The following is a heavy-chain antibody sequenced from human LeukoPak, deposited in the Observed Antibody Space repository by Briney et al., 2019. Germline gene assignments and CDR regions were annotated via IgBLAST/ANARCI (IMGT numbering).Heavy chain of an antibody. CDR3: ARLASGYGILTGYYTHFDY. V-gene: IGHV4-39*01. Sequence: PSETLSLTCTVSGGSISSSSYYWGWIRQPPGKGLEWIGSIYYSGSTYYNPSLKSRVTISVDTSKNQFSLKLSSVTAADTAVYYCARLASGYGILTGYYTHFDYWGQGTLVTVSS. CDR2: IYYSGST. D-gene: IGHD3-9*01. CDR1: GGSISSSSYY. J-gene: IGHJ4*02.